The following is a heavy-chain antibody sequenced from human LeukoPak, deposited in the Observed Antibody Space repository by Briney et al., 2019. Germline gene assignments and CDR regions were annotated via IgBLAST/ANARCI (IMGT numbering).Heavy chain of an antibody. CDR1: GGTFSSYA. Sequence: SVKVSCKASGGTFSSYAISWVRQAPGQGLEWMGRIIPILGIANYAQKFQGRVTITADKSTSTAYMELSSLRPEDTAVYYCARDRKFDSGYDPWGQGTLVTVSS. CDR3: ARDRKFDSGYDP. J-gene: IGHJ5*02. D-gene: IGHD5-12*01. V-gene: IGHV1-69*04. CDR2: IIPILGIA.